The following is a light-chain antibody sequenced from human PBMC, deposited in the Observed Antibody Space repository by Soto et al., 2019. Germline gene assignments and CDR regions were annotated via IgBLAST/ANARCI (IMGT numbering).Light chain of an antibody. V-gene: IGKV3-11*01. CDR3: QQRSNWPRNT. CDR1: QTVSRH. Sequence: EIVLTQSPATLSLSPGERATLSCRARQTVSRHFAWYQQKPGQAPRLLISDIFNRATGIPARFSGSGSGTDFTLTISSLEPEDSAVYYCQQRSNWPRNTFGQGTKLEIK. J-gene: IGKJ2*01. CDR2: DIF.